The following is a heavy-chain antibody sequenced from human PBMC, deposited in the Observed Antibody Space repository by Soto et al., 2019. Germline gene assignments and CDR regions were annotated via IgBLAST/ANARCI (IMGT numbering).Heavy chain of an antibody. CDR3: QRNWEY. CDR1: GFTFSSYG. J-gene: IGHJ4*02. D-gene: IGHD7-27*01. CDR2: ISYDGSNK. V-gene: IGHV3-30*03. Sequence: QVQLVESGGGVVQPGRSLRLSCAASGFTFSSYGMHWVRQAPGKGLEWVAVISYDGSNKYYADSVKGRFTISKDNSKNTLYLQMNSLRAEDTAVYYCQRNWEYWGRGTLVRVST.